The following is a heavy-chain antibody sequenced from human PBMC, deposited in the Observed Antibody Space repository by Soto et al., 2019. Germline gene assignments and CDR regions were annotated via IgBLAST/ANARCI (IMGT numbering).Heavy chain of an antibody. Sequence: PGGSLRLSCSASVFTFITAWMNWFRQAPGKGLEWVGHVKNGGTTDYAAPVKGRFTISRDDSKNTVYLQMSSLKTEDTAVYFCAADTPGFGQGEFEYWGQGALVTVSS. CDR1: VFTFITAW. V-gene: IGHV3-15*01. CDR3: AADTPGFGQGEFEY. J-gene: IGHJ4*02. D-gene: IGHD3-3*01. CDR2: VKNGGTT.